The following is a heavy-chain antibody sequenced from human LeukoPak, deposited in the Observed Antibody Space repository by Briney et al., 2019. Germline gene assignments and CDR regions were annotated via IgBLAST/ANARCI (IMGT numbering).Heavy chain of an antibody. Sequence: GGSLRLSCAASGFTFSRYELNWVRQAPGKGLEWISYISSSGSTMYYADSVKGRFTISRDDAKRSLYLQMDSLRAEDTAVYYCARATLRRDFDYWGQGTLVTVSS. V-gene: IGHV3-48*03. D-gene: IGHD2-15*01. CDR3: ARATLRRDFDY. CDR2: ISSSGSTM. CDR1: GFTFSRYE. J-gene: IGHJ4*02.